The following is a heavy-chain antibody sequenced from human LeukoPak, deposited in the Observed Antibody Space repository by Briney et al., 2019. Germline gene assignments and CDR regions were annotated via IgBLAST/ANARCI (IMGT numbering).Heavy chain of an antibody. Sequence: PSETLSLTCTVSGGSISSSSYYWGWIRQPPGKGLEWIGSIYYSGSTYYNPSLKSRVTISVDTSKNQFSLKLSSVTAADTAVYYCASLNHYYDSSGYYYPAGQFDYWGQGTLVTVSS. CDR2: IYYSGST. J-gene: IGHJ4*02. CDR1: GGSISSSSYY. CDR3: ASLNHYYDSSGYYYPAGQFDY. D-gene: IGHD3-22*01. V-gene: IGHV4-39*07.